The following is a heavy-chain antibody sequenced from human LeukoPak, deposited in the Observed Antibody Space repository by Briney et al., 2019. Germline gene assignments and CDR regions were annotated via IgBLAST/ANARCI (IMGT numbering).Heavy chain of an antibody. V-gene: IGHV1-2*02. Sequence: ASVKVSCKASGYTFTGYYMHWVRQAPGQGLEWMGWINPNSDGTNYAQKFQGRVTMTRDTSISTAYMELSRLRSDDTAVYYCARDVSSSWYYFDYWGHGTLVTVSS. CDR3: ARDVSSSWYYFDY. J-gene: IGHJ4*01. D-gene: IGHD6-13*01. CDR1: GYTFTGYY. CDR2: INPNSDGT.